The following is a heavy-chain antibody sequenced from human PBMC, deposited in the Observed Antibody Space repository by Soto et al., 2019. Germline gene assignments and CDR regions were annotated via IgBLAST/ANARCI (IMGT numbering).Heavy chain of an antibody. D-gene: IGHD3-3*01. CDR3: ANYDFWSGYGMDV. CDR2: IWYDGSNK. Sequence: GGSLRLSCAASGFTFSSYGMHWVRQAPGKGLEWVAVIWYDGSNKYYADSVKGRFTISRDNSKNTLYPQMNSLRAEDTAVYYCANYDFWSGYGMDVWGQGTTVTVSS. V-gene: IGHV3-33*06. CDR1: GFTFSSYG. J-gene: IGHJ6*02.